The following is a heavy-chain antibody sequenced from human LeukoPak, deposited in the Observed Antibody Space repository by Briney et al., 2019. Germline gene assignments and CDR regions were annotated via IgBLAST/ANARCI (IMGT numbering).Heavy chain of an antibody. J-gene: IGHJ3*02. CDR1: GYTFTGYY. D-gene: IGHD5-24*01. Sequence: ASVKVSCKASGYTFTGYYMHWVRQAPGQGLEWMGWINPNSGGTNYAQKFQGRVTMTRDTSISTAYMELSRLRSDDTAVYYCARVDRRLQLWPNDAFDIWGQGTMVTVSS. V-gene: IGHV1-2*02. CDR2: INPNSGGT. CDR3: ARVDRRLQLWPNDAFDI.